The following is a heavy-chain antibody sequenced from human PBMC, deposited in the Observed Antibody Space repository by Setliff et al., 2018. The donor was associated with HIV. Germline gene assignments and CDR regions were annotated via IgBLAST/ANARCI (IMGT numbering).Heavy chain of an antibody. CDR1: GFTFSTYW. D-gene: IGHD6-19*01. CDR2: INSDGSST. V-gene: IGHV3-74*01. Sequence: PGGSLRLSCAASGFTFSTYWMSWFRQAPGKGLVWVSRINSDGSSTSYADSVKGRFTISRDNAKNTLYLQMNSLRAEDTAVYYCALAGRAVYYWGQGTLVTVSS. CDR3: ALAGRAVYY. J-gene: IGHJ4*02.